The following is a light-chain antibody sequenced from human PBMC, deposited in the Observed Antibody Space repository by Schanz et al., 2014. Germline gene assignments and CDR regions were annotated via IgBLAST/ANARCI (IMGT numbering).Light chain of an antibody. J-gene: IGKJ1*01. CDR1: QSVSSSY. CDR3: QQRNNWPWT. CDR2: RAS. V-gene: IGKV3D-20*02. Sequence: EIVLTQSPGTLSLSPGERATLSCRASQSVSSSYLAWYQEKPGQAPRLLMYRASTRATGIPDRFSGSGSGTDFTLTISGLEPEDFAVYYCQQRNNWPWTFGQGTKVEIK.